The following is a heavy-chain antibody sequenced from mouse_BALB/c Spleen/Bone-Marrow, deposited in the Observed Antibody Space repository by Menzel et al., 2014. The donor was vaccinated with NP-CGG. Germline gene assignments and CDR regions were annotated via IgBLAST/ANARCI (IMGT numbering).Heavy chain of an antibody. J-gene: IGHJ1*01. V-gene: IGHV1-31*01. CDR1: GYSFTGYY. CDR2: IYPYNGVS. CDR3: QSQGEYFDL. Sequence: VQLQQSGPELVKPGASVKVSCKASGYSFTGYYMHWVKQSHGNSLDWIGYIYPYNGVSSYNQKFKDKTTLTVDKSSSSPYMDLRSLTSNDSSVYYCQSQGEYFDLLGAGTTVTISS.